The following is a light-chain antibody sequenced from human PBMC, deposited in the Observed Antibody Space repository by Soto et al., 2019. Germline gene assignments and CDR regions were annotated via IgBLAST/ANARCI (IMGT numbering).Light chain of an antibody. V-gene: IGKV1-33*01. J-gene: IGKJ5*01. CDR2: DAS. CDR1: QDISNY. Sequence: DVQLTQSPYYVSASVGDAVALTCRASQDISNYSNWYQQKPGKAPKLLIYDASNLETGVPSRFSGSGSGTDFTFTISSLQPEDIATYYCQQYDNLPITFGQGTRLEIK. CDR3: QQYDNLPIT.